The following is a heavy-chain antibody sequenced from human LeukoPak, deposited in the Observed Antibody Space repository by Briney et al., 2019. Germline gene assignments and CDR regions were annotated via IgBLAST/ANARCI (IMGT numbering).Heavy chain of an antibody. CDR2: LSGSGGTT. D-gene: IGHD2-8*01. CDR3: ANGNRCTSPNCLGYYYFYMDV. Sequence: GGSLRLSCAASGFTFSSYAMNWVRQAPGRGLEWVSGLSGSGGTTYYADSVKGRFTISRDNSKNTLYLQMNSLRAEDTAVYYCANGNRCTSPNCLGYYYFYMDVWGKGTTVTASS. V-gene: IGHV3-23*01. CDR1: GFTFSSYA. J-gene: IGHJ6*03.